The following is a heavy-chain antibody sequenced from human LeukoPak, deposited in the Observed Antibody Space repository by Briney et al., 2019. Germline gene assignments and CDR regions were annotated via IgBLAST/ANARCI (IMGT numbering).Heavy chain of an antibody. CDR3: GREPYSTSSIDY. D-gene: IGHD6-13*01. J-gene: IGHJ4*02. CDR1: GFTFSSHG. V-gene: IGHV3-21*01. Sequence: GGSLRLSCAASGFTFSSHGLSWVRQAPGKGLEWVSFISSSSTYIYYADSLKGRFTISRDNAKNSLYLQVDSLRAEDTAVYYCGREPYSTSSIDYWGQGTLVTVSS. CDR2: ISSSSTYI.